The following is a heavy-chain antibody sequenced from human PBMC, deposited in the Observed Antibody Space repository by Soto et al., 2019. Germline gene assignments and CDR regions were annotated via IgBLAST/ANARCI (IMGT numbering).Heavy chain of an antibody. Sequence: GRSLRLSCAASGFTFRFYGMHWVRQPPGKGLECVAAISHDGSNAFYADSVKGRFTISRDNSKNMLYLQMNSLKPEDTAVYYCAKDRGGDCSDDACYFGGDYWGRGNLVTVSS. D-gene: IGHD2-15*01. V-gene: IGHV3-30*18. CDR3: AKDRGGDCSDDACYFGGDY. CDR1: GFTFRFYG. CDR2: ISHDGSNA. J-gene: IGHJ4*02.